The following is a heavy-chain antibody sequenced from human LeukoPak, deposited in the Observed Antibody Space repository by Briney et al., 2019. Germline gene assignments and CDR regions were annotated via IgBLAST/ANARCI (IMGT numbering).Heavy chain of an antibody. CDR1: GGSFSGYY. V-gene: IGHV4-34*01. CDR2: INHSGST. D-gene: IGHD2-2*01. J-gene: IGHJ5*02. Sequence: SETLSLTCAVYGGSFSGYYWSWIRQPPGKGLEWIGEINHSGSTSYNPSLKSRVTISVDTSKKQFSLKLSSVTAADTAVYYCARGNNAYQGSWGQGTLVTVSS. CDR3: ARGNNAYQGS.